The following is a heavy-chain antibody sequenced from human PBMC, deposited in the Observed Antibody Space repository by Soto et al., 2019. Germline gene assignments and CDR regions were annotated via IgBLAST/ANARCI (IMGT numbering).Heavy chain of an antibody. CDR2: IYYNGNT. CDR1: GGSVSSFY. Sequence: SETLSLTCTVSGGSVSSFYWSWIRQPPGKGLEWIGYIYYNGNTNYSPSLKSRVTMSVDTSKNQVFLKLTSVTAADTAVYFCARGGWYVDYWGQGTLVTVSS. V-gene: IGHV4-59*02. D-gene: IGHD6-19*01. CDR3: ARGGWYVDY. J-gene: IGHJ4*02.